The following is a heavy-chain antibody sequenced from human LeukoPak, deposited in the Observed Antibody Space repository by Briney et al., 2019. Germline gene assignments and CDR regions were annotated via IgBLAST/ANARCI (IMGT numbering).Heavy chain of an antibody. Sequence: GASVKVSCKASGYAFTSYGISWVRQAPGQGLEWMGWISAYNGNTNYAPKLQGRVTMTTDTSTSTAYMELRSLRSDDTAVYYCAKASSNYFYYFEYWGQGTLVTVSS. CDR2: ISAYNGNT. D-gene: IGHD2/OR15-2a*01. CDR1: GYAFTSYG. V-gene: IGHV1-18*01. CDR3: AKASSNYFYYFEY. J-gene: IGHJ4*02.